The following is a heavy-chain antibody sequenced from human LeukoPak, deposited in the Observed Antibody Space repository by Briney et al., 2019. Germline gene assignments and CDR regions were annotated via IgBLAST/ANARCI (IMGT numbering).Heavy chain of an antibody. J-gene: IGHJ3*02. CDR1: GLAFSASA. CDR2: ISSSSSDI. V-gene: IGHV3-48*01. CDR3: ARGRDHGFDI. Sequence: PGGSLRLSCAASGLAFSASAMNWVRQTPGKGLEWLSFISSSSSDIYYGDSVRGRFTIFRDNAKNSLYLQMNSLRAEDTAIYFCARGRDHGFDIWGQGTTVTVSS.